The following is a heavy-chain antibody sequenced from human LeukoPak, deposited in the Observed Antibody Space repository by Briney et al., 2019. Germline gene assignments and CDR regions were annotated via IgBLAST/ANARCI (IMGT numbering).Heavy chain of an antibody. J-gene: IGHJ5*02. V-gene: IGHV6-1*01. D-gene: IGHD2-2*01. CDR1: GDSVSSNSVT. CDR2: TYYRSTWYN. Sequence: SQTLSLTCAISGDSVSSNSVTWNWIRQSPSRGLEWLGRTYYRSTWYNDYAVSVRGRITVNPDTSKNQFSLHLNAVTPEDTAVYYCARRLTQYDCFDPWGQGILVTVSS. CDR3: ARRLTQYDCFDP.